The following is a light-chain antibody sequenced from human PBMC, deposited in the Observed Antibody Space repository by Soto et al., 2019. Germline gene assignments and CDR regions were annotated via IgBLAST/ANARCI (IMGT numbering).Light chain of an antibody. CDR1: QSVSTK. V-gene: IGKV3D-15*01. J-gene: IGKJ3*01. CDR3: QQYNNWAYT. Sequence: MVMTQSPATRSVSPGERATLSCRDSQSVSTKLAWYQQKHGQAPRLLIYGASTRATGNTARFSGSGSGTEFTLTISSLQSEDFVVYYCQQYNNWAYTFGPGTRVDIK. CDR2: GAS.